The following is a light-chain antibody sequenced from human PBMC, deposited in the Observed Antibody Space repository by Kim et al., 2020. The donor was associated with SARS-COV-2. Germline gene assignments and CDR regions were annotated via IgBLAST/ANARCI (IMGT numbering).Light chain of an antibody. CDR2: WAS. J-gene: IGKJ1*01. CDR3: QQYYSSLWT. Sequence: ATIHCRSRQSLFHSSNNKNYLAWYQQKPGQPPNLLIYWASTRESGVPDRFSGSGSGTDFTLTISNLQAEDVAVYYCQQYYSSLWTFGQGTKVDIK. CDR1: QSLFHSSNNKNY. V-gene: IGKV4-1*01.